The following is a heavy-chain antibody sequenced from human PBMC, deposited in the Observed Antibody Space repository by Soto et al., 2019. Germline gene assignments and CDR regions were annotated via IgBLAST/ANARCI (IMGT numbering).Heavy chain of an antibody. CDR3: ARAEGDYDIPNGYYYYGMDV. J-gene: IGHJ6*02. CDR2: IYYSGST. Sequence: SETLSLTCTVSGGSISSYYWSWIRQPPGKGLEWIGYIYYSGSTNYNPSLKSRVTISVDTSKNQFSLKLSSVTAADTAVYYCARAEGDYDIPNGYYYYGMDVRGQRTTVTVSS. V-gene: IGHV4-59*01. CDR1: GGSISSYY. D-gene: IGHD3-9*01.